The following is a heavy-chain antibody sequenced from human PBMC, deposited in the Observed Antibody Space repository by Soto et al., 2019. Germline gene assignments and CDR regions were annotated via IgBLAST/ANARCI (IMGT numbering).Heavy chain of an antibody. CDR1: GFTFSSYG. D-gene: IGHD5-18*01. V-gene: IGHV3-33*01. J-gene: IGHJ4*02. CDR2: IWYDGSNK. Sequence: GGSLRLSCAASGFTFSSYGMPWVRQAPGKGLEWVAVIWYDGSNKYYADSVKGRFTISRDNSKNTLYLQMNSLRAEDTAVYYCARDDGTAMNDYWGQGTLVTVSS. CDR3: ARDDGTAMNDY.